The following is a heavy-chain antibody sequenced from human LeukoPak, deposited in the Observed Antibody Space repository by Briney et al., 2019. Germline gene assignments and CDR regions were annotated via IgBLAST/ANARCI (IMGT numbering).Heavy chain of an antibody. CDR3: ARGETPDY. Sequence: TSETLSLTCSVSGGSITSYYWNWIRQPPGKGLEWIGYIFHIGTTIYNPSLKSRVTMSVDTSKNQFSLKLASVTAADTAIYYCARGETPDYWGQGILVTVSS. V-gene: IGHV4-59*08. CDR2: IFHIGTT. J-gene: IGHJ4*02. CDR1: GGSITSYY. D-gene: IGHD3-16*01.